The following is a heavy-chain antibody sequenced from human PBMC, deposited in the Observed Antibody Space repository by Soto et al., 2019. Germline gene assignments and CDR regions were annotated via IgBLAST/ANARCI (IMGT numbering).Heavy chain of an antibody. J-gene: IGHJ4*02. CDR1: GGSISSYY. CDR2: IYYSGST. Sequence: SETLSLTCTVSGGSISSYYWSWIRQPPGKGLEWIGYIYYSGSTNYNPSLKSRVTISVDTSKNQFSLKLSSVTAADMAVYYCARVPDYFDYWGQGTLVTVSS. CDR3: ARVPDYFDY. V-gene: IGHV4-59*01.